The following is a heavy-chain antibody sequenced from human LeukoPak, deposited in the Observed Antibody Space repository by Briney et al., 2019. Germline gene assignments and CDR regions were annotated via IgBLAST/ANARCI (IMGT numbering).Heavy chain of an antibody. V-gene: IGHV1-24*01. CDR3: ARDLRGREVSSNDY. D-gene: IGHD1-26*01. CDR1: GYTLTELS. Sequence: GASVKVSCKVSGYTLTELSMHWVRQAPGKGLEWMGGFDPEDGETIYAQKFQGRVTMTEDTSTDTAYMELSSLRSDDTAVYYCARDLRGREVSSNDYWGQGTLVTVSS. J-gene: IGHJ4*02. CDR2: FDPEDGET.